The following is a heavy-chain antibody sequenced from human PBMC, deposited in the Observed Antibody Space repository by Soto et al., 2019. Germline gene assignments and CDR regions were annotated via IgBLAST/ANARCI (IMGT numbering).Heavy chain of an antibody. CDR3: ARGHPPYYDFWSGFGSDSNYGMDV. J-gene: IGHJ6*02. CDR1: VGTFSSYA. CDR2: IIPIFGTA. Sequence: SVKVSCKASVGTFSSYAISWVRQATGQGLEWMGGIIPIFGTANYAQKFQGRVTITADESTSTAYMELSSLRSEDTAVYYCARGHPPYYDFWSGFGSDSNYGMDVWGQGTTVTVSS. V-gene: IGHV1-69*13. D-gene: IGHD3-3*01.